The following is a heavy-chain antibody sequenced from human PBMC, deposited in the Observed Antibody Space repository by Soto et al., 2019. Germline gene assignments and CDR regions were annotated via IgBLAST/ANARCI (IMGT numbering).Heavy chain of an antibody. CDR2: ISGSSETK. D-gene: IGHD3-10*01. CDR3: ARGTSLGYYSYGMDV. V-gene: IGHV3-48*02. Sequence: LRLSCAASGFSLSSHSVNWVRQAPGKGLEWISYISGSSETKYNADSVKGRFTTSRDNVKNVVYLQMNSLRDEDTALYYCARGTSLGYYSYGMDVWGQGTTVTVSS. J-gene: IGHJ6*02. CDR1: GFSLSSHS.